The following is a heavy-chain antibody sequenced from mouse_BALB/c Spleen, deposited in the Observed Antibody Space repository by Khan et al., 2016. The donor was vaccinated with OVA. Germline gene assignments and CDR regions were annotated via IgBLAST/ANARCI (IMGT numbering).Heavy chain of an antibody. Sequence: QVQLKQSGAELVRPGASVTLSCKASGYTFTDYEMHWVKQTPVHGLEWIGAIDPETGGTAYNQKFKGQATLTSDKSSSTAYMELRSLTTEDSAVYYCTRSYYGSSGFDYWGQGTTLTVSS. J-gene: IGHJ2*01. V-gene: IGHV1-15*01. CDR1: GYTFTDYE. CDR2: IDPETGGT. D-gene: IGHD1-1*01. CDR3: TRSYYGSSGFDY.